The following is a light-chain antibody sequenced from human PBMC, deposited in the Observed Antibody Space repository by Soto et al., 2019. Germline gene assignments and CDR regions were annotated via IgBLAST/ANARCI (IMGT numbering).Light chain of an antibody. J-gene: IGLJ1*01. CDR3: SSFAGSNNFPYV. CDR2: EIN. Sequence: SVLTQPPSASGSPGQSVTISCTGTSSDVGAYDYVSWYQQHPGKAPKLMIYEINKRPSGVPDRFSGSKSGNTAPLTVSGLQAEDEADYYRSSFAGSNNFPYVFGTGTKVTVL. V-gene: IGLV2-8*01. CDR1: SSDVGAYDY.